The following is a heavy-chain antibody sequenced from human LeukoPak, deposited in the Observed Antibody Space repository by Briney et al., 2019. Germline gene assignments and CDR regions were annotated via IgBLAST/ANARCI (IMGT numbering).Heavy chain of an antibody. J-gene: IGHJ4*02. V-gene: IGHV5-51*01. Sequence: GESLKISCQGSGSSFTSYWIGWVRQLPGKGLEGMGIIYPGDSDTRYSPSFQGQVTISADKSISTAYLQWGSLKASDTAMYYCARSTSIAARPIDYWGQGTLVTVSS. CDR2: IYPGDSDT. CDR3: ARSTSIAARPIDY. CDR1: GSSFTSYW. D-gene: IGHD6-6*01.